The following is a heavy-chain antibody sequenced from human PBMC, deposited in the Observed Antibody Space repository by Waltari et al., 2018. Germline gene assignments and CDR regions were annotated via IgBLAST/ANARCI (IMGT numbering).Heavy chain of an antibody. CDR3: ARVGITIFGVVPTPFDY. J-gene: IGHJ4*02. D-gene: IGHD3-3*01. CDR2: INAGNGNT. V-gene: IGHV1-3*01. Sequence: QVQLVQSGAEVKKPGASVKVSCKASGYTFTSYAMHWVRQAPGQRLEWMGWINAGNGNTKYSQKFQGRVTITRDTSASTAYMELSSLRSEDTAVYYCARVGITIFGVVPTPFDYWGQGTLVIVSP. CDR1: GYTFTSYA.